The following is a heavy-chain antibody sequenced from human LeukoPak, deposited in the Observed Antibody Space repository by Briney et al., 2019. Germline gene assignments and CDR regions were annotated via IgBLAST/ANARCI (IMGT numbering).Heavy chain of an antibody. V-gene: IGHV3-53*01. CDR3: ARDRFYDSSGYYIL. CDR2: IYSGGST. J-gene: IGHJ4*02. D-gene: IGHD3-22*01. CDR1: GFTVSSNY. Sequence: GGSLRLSCAASGFTVSSNYMSWVRQAPGKGLEWVSVIYSGGSTYYADSVKGRFTISRDNSKNTLYLQMNSLRAEDTAVYYCARDRFYDSSGYYILWGQGTLVTVSS.